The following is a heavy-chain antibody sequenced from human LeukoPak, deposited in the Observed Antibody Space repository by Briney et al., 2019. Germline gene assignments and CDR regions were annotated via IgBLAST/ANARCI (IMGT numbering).Heavy chain of an antibody. V-gene: IGHV3-30*02. Sequence: GGSLRLSCAASGFTFSSYGMHWVRQAPGKGLAWVAFIRYDGSNKYYADSVKGRFTISRDNSKNTLYLQMNSLRAEDTAEYYCAKPQPAPLFVPAAIQHWGQGTLVTVSS. CDR3: AKPQPAPLFVPAAIQH. J-gene: IGHJ1*01. CDR1: GFTFSSYG. D-gene: IGHD2-2*01. CDR2: IRYDGSNK.